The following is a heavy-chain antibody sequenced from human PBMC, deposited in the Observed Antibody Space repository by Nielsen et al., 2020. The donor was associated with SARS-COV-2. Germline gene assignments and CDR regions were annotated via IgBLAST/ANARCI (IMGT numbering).Heavy chain of an antibody. CDR1: GFAFRSNV. Sequence: GGSLRLPCEVSGFAFRSNVLHWVRQAPGKGLEWVAAISDDGNNGSYADSVKGRFTISRDNSKNTLSLQMNSLRPEDTAVYYCARVRGYKNGYGYCFDNWGQGTLVTVSS. D-gene: IGHD5-18*01. CDR3: ARVRGYKNGYGYCFDN. J-gene: IGHJ4*02. CDR2: ISDDGNNG. V-gene: IGHV3-30-3*01.